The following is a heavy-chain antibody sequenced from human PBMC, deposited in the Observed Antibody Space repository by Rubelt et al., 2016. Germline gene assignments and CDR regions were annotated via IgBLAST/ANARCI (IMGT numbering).Heavy chain of an antibody. V-gene: IGHV1-2*02. Sequence: QVQLVQSGAEVKKPGASVKVSCQASGYTFTDYFIHWVRQAPGQGLEWMGWLNPNSGGTNYAQKFQGRFTMTRDTSSSAAYMELSSLRSDDTAVYYCATERLTVGDYWGQGTLVTGSS. CDR3: ATERLTVGDY. CDR1: GYTFTDYF. D-gene: IGHD1-26*01. J-gene: IGHJ4*02. CDR2: LNPNSGGT.